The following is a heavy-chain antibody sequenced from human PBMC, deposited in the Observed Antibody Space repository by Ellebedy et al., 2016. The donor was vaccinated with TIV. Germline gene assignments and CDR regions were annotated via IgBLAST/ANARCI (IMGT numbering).Heavy chain of an antibody. CDR1: GYNFTNYW. Sequence: GESLKISCKAFGYNFTNYWIGWVRQMPGKGLEWVAIIYPGDSDLRYSPSFQGQVTISADKSISTAFLQWSSLKASDTAMFYCARQEYCSNGVCYFDYWGQGTLVTVSS. D-gene: IGHD2-8*01. CDR3: ARQEYCSNGVCYFDY. V-gene: IGHV5-51*01. CDR2: IYPGDSDL. J-gene: IGHJ4*02.